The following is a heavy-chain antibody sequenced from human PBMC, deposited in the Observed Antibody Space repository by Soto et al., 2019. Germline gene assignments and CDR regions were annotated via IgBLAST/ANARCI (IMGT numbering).Heavy chain of an antibody. Sequence: QVQLVESGGGVVQPGRSLRLSCAASGFTFSSYGMHWVRQAPGKGLEWVAVISYDGSNKYYADSVKGRFTISRDNSKNTLYLQMNSLRAEDTAVYYCANLGQALEAFDIWGQGTMVTVSS. V-gene: IGHV3-30*18. J-gene: IGHJ3*02. CDR3: ANLGQALEAFDI. D-gene: IGHD3-16*01. CDR2: ISYDGSNK. CDR1: GFTFSSYG.